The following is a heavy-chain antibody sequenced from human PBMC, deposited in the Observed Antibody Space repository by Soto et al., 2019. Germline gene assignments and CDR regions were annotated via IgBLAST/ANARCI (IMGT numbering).Heavy chain of an antibody. CDR3: ATMGTPATGLYYFDY. J-gene: IGHJ4*01. CDR1: GGSIGSGNYY. D-gene: IGHD1-7*01. V-gene: IGHV4-30-4*01. Sequence: PSETLSFTCTVSGGSIGSGNYYWSWIRQPPGKGLEWIGFISYGGSTYYSASLKSRFTISVDTSKNQFSLNLSFVTAADTAVYYCATMGTPATGLYYFDYWGHGTLVTVSS. CDR2: ISYGGST.